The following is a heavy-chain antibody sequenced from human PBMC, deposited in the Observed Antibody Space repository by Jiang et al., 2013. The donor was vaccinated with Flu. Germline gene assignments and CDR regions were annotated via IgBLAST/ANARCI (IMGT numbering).Heavy chain of an antibody. CDR1: GFTFSSYA. Sequence: VQLVESGGGVVQPGRSLRLSCAASGFTFSSYAMHWVRQAPGKGLEWVAVISYDGSNKYYADSVKGRFTISRDNSKNTLYLQMNSLRAEDTAVYYCARDLTLHYSSSWEYFQH. CDR2: ISYDGSNK. CDR3: ARDLTLHYSSSWEYFQH. D-gene: IGHD6-13*01. J-gene: IGHJ1*01. V-gene: IGHV3-30-3*01.